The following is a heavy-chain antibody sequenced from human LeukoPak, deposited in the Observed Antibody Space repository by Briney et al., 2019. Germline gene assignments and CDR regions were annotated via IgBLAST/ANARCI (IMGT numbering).Heavy chain of an antibody. V-gene: IGHV1-18*01. D-gene: IGHD6-13*01. CDR2: ICAYNGNT. CDR3: ARAAAAAENWFDP. CDR1: GYTFTSYG. J-gene: IGHJ5*02. Sequence: GASVKVSCKASGYTFTSYGISWVRQAPGQGLEWMGWICAYNGNTNYAQKLKGRVTMTTDTSTSTAYMELRSLRSDDTAVYYCARAAAAAENWFDPWGQGTLVTVSS.